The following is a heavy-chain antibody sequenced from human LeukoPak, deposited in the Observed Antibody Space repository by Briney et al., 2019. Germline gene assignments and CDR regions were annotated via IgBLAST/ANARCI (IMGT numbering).Heavy chain of an antibody. CDR2: VSGSGSST. J-gene: IGHJ4*02. D-gene: IGHD3-22*01. CDR3: AKAPIAMIVVAKFYFDY. V-gene: IGHV3-23*01. CDR1: GFTFSSYA. Sequence: GGSLRLSCAASGFTFSSYAVSWVRQAPGKGLEWVSSVSGSGSSTYYADSVKGRFTISRDNSKSTLYLQMNILRAEETAVYYCAKAPIAMIVVAKFYFDYWGQGALVTVSS.